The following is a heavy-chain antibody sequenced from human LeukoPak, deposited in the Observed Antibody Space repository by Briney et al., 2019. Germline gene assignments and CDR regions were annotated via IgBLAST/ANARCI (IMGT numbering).Heavy chain of an antibody. CDR1: GFRFSSYS. CDR3: AALWFGAGDP. V-gene: IGHV3-21*06. CDR2: ITSSSSQI. D-gene: IGHD3-10*01. J-gene: IGHJ5*02. Sequence: GGSLRLSCAASGFRFSSYSMNWVRQAPGKGLEWISYITSSSSQIYYADSVKGRFTISRDNAKSSVYLQMNSLRPEDTAVYYCAALWFGAGDPWGQGTLVTVSS.